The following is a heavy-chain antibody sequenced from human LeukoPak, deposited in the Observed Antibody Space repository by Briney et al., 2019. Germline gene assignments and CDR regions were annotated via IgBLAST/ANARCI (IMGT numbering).Heavy chain of an antibody. Sequence: GGSLRLSCAASGFTFSSYWMTWVRQAPGKGLEWVANINRDESEKYCVDSVKGRFTISRDNAKNSLYLQMNNLRAEDTAVYYCAELGITMIGGVWGKGTTVTISS. CDR1: GFTFSSYW. CDR3: AELGITMIGGV. V-gene: IGHV3-7*01. CDR2: INRDESEK. D-gene: IGHD3-10*02. J-gene: IGHJ6*04.